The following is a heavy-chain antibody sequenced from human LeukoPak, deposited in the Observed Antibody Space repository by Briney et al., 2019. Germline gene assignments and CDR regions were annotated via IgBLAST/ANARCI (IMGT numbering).Heavy chain of an antibody. CDR2: IKNDGTVK. CDR3: AKDSYSKGDY. Sequence: GSLRLSCAASGFTFSSYGMHWVRQAPGKGLEWVANIKNDGTVKNYVDSVKGRFTISRDNAKNSLYLQMNSLRAEDTGVYYCAKDSYSKGDYWGQGVLVTVSS. CDR1: GFTFSSYG. D-gene: IGHD5-18*01. V-gene: IGHV3-7*01. J-gene: IGHJ4*02.